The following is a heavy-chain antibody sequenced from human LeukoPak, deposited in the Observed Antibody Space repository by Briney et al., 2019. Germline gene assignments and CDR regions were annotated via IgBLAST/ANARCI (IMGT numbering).Heavy chain of an antibody. CDR2: ISSSSSYI. Sequence: PGGSLRLSCAASGFTFSSYSMNWVRQAPGKGLEWVSSISSSSSYIYYADSVKGRFTISRDNAKNSLYLQMNSLRAEDTAVYYCARRSIAAPNPYYYYYMDVWGKGTTVTVSS. D-gene: IGHD6-6*01. J-gene: IGHJ6*03. CDR3: ARRSIAAPNPYYYYYMDV. CDR1: GFTFSSYS. V-gene: IGHV3-21*01.